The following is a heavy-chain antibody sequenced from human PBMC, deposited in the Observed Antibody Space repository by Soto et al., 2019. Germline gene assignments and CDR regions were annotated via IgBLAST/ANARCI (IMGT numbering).Heavy chain of an antibody. Sequence: GGSLRLSCAASGFTFDDYAMHWVRQAPGKGLEWVSGISWNSGSIGYADSVKGRFTISRDNAKNSLYLQMNSLRAEDTALYYCAKGCSSTSCYFHLFFGWFDPWGQGTLVTVSS. D-gene: IGHD2-2*01. J-gene: IGHJ5*02. CDR1: GFTFDDYA. CDR3: AKGCSSTSCYFHLFFGWFDP. CDR2: ISWNSGSI. V-gene: IGHV3-9*01.